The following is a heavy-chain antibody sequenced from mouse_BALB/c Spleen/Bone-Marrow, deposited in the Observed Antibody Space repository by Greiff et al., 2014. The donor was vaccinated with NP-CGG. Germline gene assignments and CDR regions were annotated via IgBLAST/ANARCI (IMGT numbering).Heavy chain of an antibody. Sequence: QVQLKESGAELVRPGSSVKISCKASGYAFSSYWMNWVKQRPGQGLEWIGQIYPGDGDTNYNGKFKGKATLTADKSSNTAYMQLSTLTSRALAVYFVERSAPLRTDYARDYGGQGPSVT. CDR2: IYPGDGDT. J-gene: IGHJ4*01. V-gene: IGHV1-80*01. CDR1: GYAFSSYW. CDR3: ERSAPLRTDYARDY. D-gene: IGHD6-1*01.